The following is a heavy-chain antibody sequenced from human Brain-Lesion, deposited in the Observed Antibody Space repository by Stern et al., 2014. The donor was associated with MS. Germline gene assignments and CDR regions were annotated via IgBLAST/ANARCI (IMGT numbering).Heavy chain of an antibody. CDR1: GFTFGSCA. J-gene: IGHJ5*02. CDR3: AKDRQYLTYFFDH. D-gene: IGHD2/OR15-2a*01. CDR2: VSHDGSNK. V-gene: IGHV3-30*18. Sequence: QVQLVESGGGVVQPGRPLRLSCVASGFTFGSCAMHWVRQAPGKGLEWVAGVSHDGSNKYYADSVKGRFTISRDNSQNTLYMQMSSLRPEDTAVYYCAKDRQYLTYFFDHWGQGSLVTVSS.